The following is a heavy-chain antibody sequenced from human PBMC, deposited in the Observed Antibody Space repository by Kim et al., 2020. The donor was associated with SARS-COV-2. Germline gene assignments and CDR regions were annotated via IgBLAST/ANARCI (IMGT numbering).Heavy chain of an antibody. J-gene: IGHJ6*02. V-gene: IGHV3-23*01. CDR3: AKREGSGSGTVHYYGMDV. D-gene: IGHD3-10*01. Sequence: GGSLRLSCAASGFTFSSYAMSWVRQAPGKGLEWVSAISGSGGSTYYADSVKGRFTISRDNSKNTLYLQMNSLRAEDTAGYYCAKREGSGSGTVHYYGMDVWGQGTTVTVSS. CDR1: GFTFSSYA. CDR2: ISGSGGST.